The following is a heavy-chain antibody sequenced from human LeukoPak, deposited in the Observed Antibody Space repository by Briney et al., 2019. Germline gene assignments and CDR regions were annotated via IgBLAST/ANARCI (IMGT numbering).Heavy chain of an antibody. J-gene: IGHJ2*01. D-gene: IGHD1-1*01. V-gene: IGHV4-59*08. Sequence: SETPSLTCTVSGGSISSYYWSWIRQPPGNGLEWIGYTYYSGSTNYNPSLKSRVTISVDTSKNQFSLKLSSVTAADTAVYYCARRGTYNWYFDLWGRGTLVTVSS. CDR2: TYYSGST. CDR3: ARRGTYNWYFDL. CDR1: GGSISSYY.